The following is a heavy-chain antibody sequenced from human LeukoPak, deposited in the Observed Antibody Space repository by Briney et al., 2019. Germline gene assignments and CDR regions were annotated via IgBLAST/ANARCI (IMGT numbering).Heavy chain of an antibody. D-gene: IGHD3-10*01. CDR2: IYHSGST. V-gene: IGHV4-30-2*01. Sequence: SETLSLTCTVSGGSISSGGYYWSWIRQPPGKGLEWIGYIYHSGSTYYNPSLKSRATISVDRSKNQFSLKLSSVTAEDTAVYYCAKDRHYGSGSPLSFWGQGTLVTVSS. J-gene: IGHJ4*02. CDR3: AKDRHYGSGSPLSF. CDR1: GGSISSGGYY.